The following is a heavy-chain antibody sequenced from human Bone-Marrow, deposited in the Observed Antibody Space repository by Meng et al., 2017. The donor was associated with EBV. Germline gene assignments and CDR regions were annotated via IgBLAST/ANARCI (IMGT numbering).Heavy chain of an antibody. V-gene: IGHV4-61*01. CDR3: ARATSGWVEIYY. CDR1: GGSLRRGSYY. D-gene: IGHD6-19*01. Sequence: QSQGSGPGRVKPSGTLSLTWLVSGGSLRRGSYYWSWIRQPPGKGLEWIGYIYYSGSTNYNPSLKSRVTISVDTSKNQFSLKLSSVTAADTAVYYCARATSGWVEIYYWGQGTLVTVSS. J-gene: IGHJ4*02. CDR2: IYYSGST.